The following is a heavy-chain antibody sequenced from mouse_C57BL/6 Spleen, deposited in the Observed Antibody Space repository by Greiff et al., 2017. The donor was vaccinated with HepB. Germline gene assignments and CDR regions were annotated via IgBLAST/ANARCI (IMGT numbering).Heavy chain of an antibody. D-gene: IGHD1-1*01. CDR3: AKDTTDELGYFDV. CDR2: IHPNSGST. V-gene: IGHV1-64*01. CDR1: GYTFTSYW. J-gene: IGHJ1*03. Sequence: QVQLQQPGAELVKPGASVKLSCKASGYTFTSYWMHWVKQRPGQGLEWIGMIHPNSGSTNYNEKFKSKATLTVDKSSSTAYMQLSSLTSEDSAVYYCAKDTTDELGYFDVWGTGTTVTVSS.